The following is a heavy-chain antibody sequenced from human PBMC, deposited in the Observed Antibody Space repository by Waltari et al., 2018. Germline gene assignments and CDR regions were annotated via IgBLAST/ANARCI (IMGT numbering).Heavy chain of an antibody. CDR1: GGTFSSEA. CDR3: ASSYYDSSGYYSFDS. CDR2: IIPIFGTA. J-gene: IGHJ4*02. Sequence: QVQRVQSGAEVKKPGSAVKVSCKASGGTFSSEAISWVRQAPGQGLEWMGGIIPIFGTANYAQTFQGRVTITADESTSTAYMELSSLRSEDTAVYYCASSYYDSSGYYSFDSWGQGTLVTVSS. V-gene: IGHV1-69*13. D-gene: IGHD3-22*01.